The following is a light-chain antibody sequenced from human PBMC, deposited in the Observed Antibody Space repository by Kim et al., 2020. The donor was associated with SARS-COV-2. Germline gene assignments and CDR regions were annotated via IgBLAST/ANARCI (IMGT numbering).Light chain of an antibody. CDR3: QQRSNWFT. Sequence: SLSPGETATLSCSASQSVSSYLAWYQQKPGQAPRLLIYDASNRATGIPARFSGSGSGTDFTLTISSLEPEDFAVYYCQQRSNWFTFGPGTKVDIK. CDR1: QSVSSY. CDR2: DAS. V-gene: IGKV3-11*01. J-gene: IGKJ3*01.